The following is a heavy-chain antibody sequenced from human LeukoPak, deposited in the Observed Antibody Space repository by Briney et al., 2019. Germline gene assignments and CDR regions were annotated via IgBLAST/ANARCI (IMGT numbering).Heavy chain of an antibody. D-gene: IGHD4-17*01. CDR1: GFTSSSYE. Sequence: GGSLRLSCAASGFTSSSYEMNWVRQAPGKGLEWVSCISSSSSYIYYADSVKGRFTISRDNAKNSLYLQMNSLRAEDTAVYYCAREVSYGVVDYWGQGTLVTVSS. J-gene: IGHJ4*02. CDR2: ISSSSSYI. CDR3: AREVSYGVVDY. V-gene: IGHV3-21*01.